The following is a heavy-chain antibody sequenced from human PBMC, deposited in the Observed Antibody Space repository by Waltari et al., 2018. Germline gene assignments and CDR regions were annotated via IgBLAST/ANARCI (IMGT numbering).Heavy chain of an antibody. D-gene: IGHD4-4*01. CDR2: IYTSGST. CDR1: GGSISSGSYY. V-gene: IGHV4-61*02. J-gene: IGHJ6*02. CDR3: ARDYSNYYYYYGMDV. Sequence: QVQLQESGPGLVKPSQTLSLTCTVSGGSISSGSYYWSWLRQPAGKGLEWIGRIYTSGSTNYNPSLKSRVTISVDTSKNQFSLKLSSVTAADTAVYYCARDYSNYYYYYGMDVWGQGTTVTVSS.